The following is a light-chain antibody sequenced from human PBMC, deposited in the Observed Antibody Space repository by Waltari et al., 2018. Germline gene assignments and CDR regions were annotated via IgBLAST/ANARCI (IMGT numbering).Light chain of an antibody. Sequence: IVLTQSPGTLSVSPGERVPVSCRASQTITGSWLTWYHQKPGQAPRLLICGASNRAPGIPDRCSGSGSGTDFTLTISRLEPEDSAVYYCQQYDGSVVTFGGGTKVEIK. V-gene: IGKV3-20*01. J-gene: IGKJ4*01. CDR1: QTITGSW. CDR2: GAS. CDR3: QQYDGSVVT.